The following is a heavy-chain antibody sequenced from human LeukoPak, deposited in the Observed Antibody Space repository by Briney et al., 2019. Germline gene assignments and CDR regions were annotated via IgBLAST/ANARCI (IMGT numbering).Heavy chain of an antibody. V-gene: IGHV3-23*01. J-gene: IGHJ4*02. CDR3: ARRAGAYSHPYDY. Sequence: GGSLRLSCAASGFTFSSYAMTWVRQAPGKGLEWVSSISSSGGSTYYADSVKGRFTISRDNSKNTLYLQMNSLRAEDTAVYYCARRAGAYSHPYDYWGQGTLVTVSS. D-gene: IGHD4/OR15-4a*01. CDR1: GFTFSSYA. CDR2: ISSSGGST.